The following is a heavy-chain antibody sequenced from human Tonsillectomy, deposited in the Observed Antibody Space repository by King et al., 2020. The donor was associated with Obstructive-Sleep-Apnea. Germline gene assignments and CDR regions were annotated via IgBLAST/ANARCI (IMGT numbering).Heavy chain of an antibody. D-gene: IGHD3-9*01. Sequence: VQLVESGGGLVQPGGSLRLSCAASGFTFSSYWMHWVRQAPGKGLVWVSRINSDGSSTSYADSVKGRFTISRDNAKNTLYLQMNSLRAEDTAVYYCARADILTGYYAFDIWGQGTMVTVSS. CDR3: ARADILTGYYAFDI. CDR1: GFTFSSYW. CDR2: INSDGSST. V-gene: IGHV3-74*01. J-gene: IGHJ3*02.